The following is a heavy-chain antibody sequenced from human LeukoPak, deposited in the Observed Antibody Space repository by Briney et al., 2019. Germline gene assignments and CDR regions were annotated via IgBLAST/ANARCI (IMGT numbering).Heavy chain of an antibody. CDR3: ATGNYYDSRGYYTFGY. D-gene: IGHD3-22*01. J-gene: IGHJ1*01. V-gene: IGHV3-74*01. CDR2: INGDGSTT. Sequence: PGGSLRLSRAASGFTFSKYWMHWVRQVPGKGLVWVSLINGDGSTTNYADFVKGRFTISRDNAKNTLSLQGNSLRAEDTAVYYCATGNYYDSRGYYTFGYWGQGTLVTVSS. CDR1: GFTFSKYW.